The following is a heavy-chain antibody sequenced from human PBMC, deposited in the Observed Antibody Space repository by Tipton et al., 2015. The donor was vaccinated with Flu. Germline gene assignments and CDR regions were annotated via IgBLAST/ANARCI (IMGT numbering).Heavy chain of an antibody. CDR2: IYDSGIS. Sequence: GLVKPSQTLTLTCTVSGDSITSYYWSWIRQPPGKGLEWIGYIYDSGISSYNPSLKSRLTISVDSSKNQFSLKLTSVTAADMAVYYCARRDYSNYVSDPKNWFDHWGQGILVTVSS. CDR3: ARRDYSNYVSDPKNWFDH. D-gene: IGHD4-11*01. V-gene: IGHV4-59*08. J-gene: IGHJ5*02. CDR1: GDSITSYY.